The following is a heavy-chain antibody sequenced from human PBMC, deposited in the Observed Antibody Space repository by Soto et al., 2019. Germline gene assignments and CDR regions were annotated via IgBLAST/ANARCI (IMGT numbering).Heavy chain of an antibody. CDR2: ISDDGSKT. Sequence: PGGPLRLSCAGYGVTFRGYAVNWVRQTPGKGLEWVTVISDDGSKTYYADSVKGRFSVSRDDSTNMVFLQMSSLRSEDTAVYHCARSDQFTYYLDDWGPGTPVTVSS. CDR1: GVTFRGYA. CDR3: ARSDQFTYYLDD. V-gene: IGHV3-30*14. D-gene: IGHD3-22*01. J-gene: IGHJ4*02.